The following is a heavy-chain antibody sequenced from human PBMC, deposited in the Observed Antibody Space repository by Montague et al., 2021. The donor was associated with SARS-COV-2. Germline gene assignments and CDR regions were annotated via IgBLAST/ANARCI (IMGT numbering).Heavy chain of an antibody. Sequence: SETLSLTCTVSGGSISSSSYYWGWIRQPPGKGLEWIGSIYYSGSTYYNPSLKSRVTISVDTSKNQFSLKLRSATAADTAVYYCARDKAEYIVVVPAVPLAYGMDVWGQGTTVTVSS. J-gene: IGHJ6*02. CDR3: ARDKAEYIVVVPAVPLAYGMDV. V-gene: IGHV4-39*07. CDR1: GGSISSSSYY. D-gene: IGHD2-2*01. CDR2: IYYSGST.